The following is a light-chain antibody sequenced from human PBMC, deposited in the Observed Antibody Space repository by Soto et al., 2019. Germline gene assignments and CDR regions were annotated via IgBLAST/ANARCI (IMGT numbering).Light chain of an antibody. Sequence: EIVMTQSPATLSVSPGERATLSCRASQSVSSSVAWYQQKPGQAPRLLISDSSSRATGVPARFSGSGSGTEFTPTISRLQSEDFAVYYCQQYNNWPPWTFGQGTKVDIK. CDR1: QSVSSS. J-gene: IGKJ1*01. CDR3: QQYNNWPPWT. CDR2: DSS. V-gene: IGKV3-15*01.